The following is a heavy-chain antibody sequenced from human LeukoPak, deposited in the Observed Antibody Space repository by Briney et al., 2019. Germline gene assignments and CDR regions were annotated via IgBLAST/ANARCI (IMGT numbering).Heavy chain of an antibody. D-gene: IGHD2-2*01. V-gene: IGHV4-39*01. J-gene: IGHJ4*02. CDR2: IYVSGRT. CDR1: GGSISSSSYY. Sequence: PSETLSLTCTVSGGSISSSSYYWGWLRQPPGQGLESIGSIYVSGRTYYNPSIKCRVTISVDTSKTKFSLKLSSVTAADTAVYYCARHRYCSSTSCYSDWGQGTLVTVSS. CDR3: ARHRYCSSTSCYSD.